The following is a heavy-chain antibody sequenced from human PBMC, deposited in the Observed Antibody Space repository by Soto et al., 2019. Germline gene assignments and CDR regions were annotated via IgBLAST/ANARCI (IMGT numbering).Heavy chain of an antibody. V-gene: IGHV1-18*01. Sequence: ASVKVSCKASGYTFTSYGISWVRQAPGQGLEWMGWISAYNGNTNYAQKLQGRVTMTTDTSTSTAYMELRSLRSDDTAVYYCARDLDIVLMVYALGPWFDPWGQGTLVTVS. CDR3: ARDLDIVLMVYALGPWFDP. D-gene: IGHD2-8*01. CDR1: GYTFTSYG. CDR2: ISAYNGNT. J-gene: IGHJ5*02.